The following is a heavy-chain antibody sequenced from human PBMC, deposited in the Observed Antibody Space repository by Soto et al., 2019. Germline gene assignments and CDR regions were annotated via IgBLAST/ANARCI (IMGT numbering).Heavy chain of an antibody. J-gene: IGHJ4*02. Sequence: GGCLRLSCVASGYMFSNYSMNWVRQAPGKGLEWVSKISSTGTITYYADSVKGRFTISRDNARNSVYLQMNSLRVDDTAIYYCARGAPLWGEGTLVTVS. CDR2: ISSTGTIT. CDR3: ARGAPL. CDR1: GYMFSNYS. V-gene: IGHV3-48*01.